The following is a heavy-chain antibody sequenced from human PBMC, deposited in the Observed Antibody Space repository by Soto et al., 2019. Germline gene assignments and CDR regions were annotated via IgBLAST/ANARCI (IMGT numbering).Heavy chain of an antibody. D-gene: IGHD1-26*01. CDR3: TRGRVXEDYYYGMDV. V-gene: IGHV3-73*01. Sequence: GESLRHSWTASGFTLSGSAMHLVRQAPGKGLEWVGRIRSKANSYATAYAASVKGRFTISRDDSKNTAYLQMNSLKTEDTAVYYCTRGRVXEDYYYGMDVWGQGT. J-gene: IGHJ6*02. CDR1: GFTLSGSA. CDR2: IRSKANSYAT.